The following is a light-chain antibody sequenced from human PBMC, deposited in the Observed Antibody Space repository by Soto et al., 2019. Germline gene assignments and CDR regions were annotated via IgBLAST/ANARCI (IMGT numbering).Light chain of an antibody. CDR1: NVGSNS. Sequence: SYELTPPPSVSVDPGPTASIPYGGNNVGSNSVHWCQQKPGQAPVLLVYDNSARPSGRPARCSVGNPGNNATLTISRVVAGDEADYSCQVCDRTTDHVFRTGTKVNVL. CDR3: QVCDRTTDHV. CDR2: DNS. J-gene: IGLJ1*01. V-gene: IGLV3-21*02.